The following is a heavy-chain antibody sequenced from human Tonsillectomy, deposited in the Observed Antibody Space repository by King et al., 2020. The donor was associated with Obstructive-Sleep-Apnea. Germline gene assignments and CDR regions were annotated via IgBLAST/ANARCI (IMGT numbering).Heavy chain of an antibody. J-gene: IGHJ4*02. CDR2: IWYDGSNK. CDR3: ARDGRIAVAGTDYFDY. Sequence: VQLVESGGGVVQPGRSLRLSCAASGLTFSSYGMHWVRQAPGKGLEWVAVIWYDGSNKYYADSVKGRFTISRDNSKNTLYLQMNSLRAEDTAVYYCARDGRIAVAGTDYFDYWGQGTLVTVSS. CDR1: GLTFSSYG. D-gene: IGHD6-19*01. V-gene: IGHV3-33*01.